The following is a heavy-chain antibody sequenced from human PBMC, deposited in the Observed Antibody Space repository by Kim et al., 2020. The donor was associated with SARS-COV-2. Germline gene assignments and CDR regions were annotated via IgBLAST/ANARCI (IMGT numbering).Heavy chain of an antibody. J-gene: IGHJ4*02. CDR1: GFTFGDYC. V-gene: IGHV3-49*03. Sequence: GGSLRLSCTASGFTFGDYCMGWFRLAPGKGLEWIGLVRVMKGYGGTREYAASMKGRVTISRDDSRSIAYLQMDSLETEDTAIYYCARGQSVSGARYYFDYWGQGTLVTVSS. CDR3: ARGQSVSGARYYFDY. CDR2: VRVMKGYGGTR. D-gene: IGHD1-26*01.